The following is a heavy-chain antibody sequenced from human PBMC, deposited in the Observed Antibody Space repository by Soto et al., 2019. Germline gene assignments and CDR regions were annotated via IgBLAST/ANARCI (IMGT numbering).Heavy chain of an antibody. CDR3: AADLSAYNWFDP. J-gene: IGHJ5*02. CDR2: IVVGSGNT. V-gene: IGHV1-58*02. Sequence: SVKVSCKASGFTFTSSAMQWVRQARGQRLEWIGWIVVGSGNTNYAQKFQERVTITRDMSTSTAYMELSSLRSEDTAVYYCAADLSAYNWFDPWGQGTLVTVSS. D-gene: IGHD3-10*01. CDR1: GFTFTSSA.